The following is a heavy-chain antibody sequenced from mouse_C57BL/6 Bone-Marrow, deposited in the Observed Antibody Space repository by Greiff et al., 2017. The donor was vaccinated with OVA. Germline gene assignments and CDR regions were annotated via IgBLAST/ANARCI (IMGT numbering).Heavy chain of an antibody. CDR3: AKNGGSLYYYAMDY. J-gene: IGHJ4*01. CDR2: IWRGGST. V-gene: IGHV2-5*01. CDR1: GFSLTSYG. Sequence: VKVVESGPGLVQPSQSLSITCTVSGFSLTSYGVHWVRPSPGKGLEWLGVIWRGGSTDYNAAFMSRLSITKDNSKSQVFFKMNSLQADDTAIYYCAKNGGSLYYYAMDYWGQGTSVTVSS.